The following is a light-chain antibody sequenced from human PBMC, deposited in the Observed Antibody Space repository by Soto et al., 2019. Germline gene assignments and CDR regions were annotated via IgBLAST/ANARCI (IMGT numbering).Light chain of an antibody. Sequence: DIQLTQSPSFLSASVGDRVTITCRASQGISSYLAWYQPKPGKAHKLLIYAASTLQSGLPTRFSGRGTGTECTRTTGSRQPEELATYYCQQRNSYPLTFGGGTKVEIK. CDR3: QQRNSYPLT. J-gene: IGKJ4*01. V-gene: IGKV1-9*01. CDR2: AAS. CDR1: QGISSY.